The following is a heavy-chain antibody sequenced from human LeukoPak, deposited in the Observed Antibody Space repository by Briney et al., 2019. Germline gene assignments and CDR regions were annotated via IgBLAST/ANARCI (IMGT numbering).Heavy chain of an antibody. J-gene: IGHJ4*02. V-gene: IGHV3-23*01. CDR1: GFTFSSYA. CDR2: ITGSGGNT. CDR3: AKDLRAVTTQLYFDY. D-gene: IGHD4-11*01. Sequence: GGSLRLSCAASGFTFSSYAMSWVRQAPGKGLEWVSSITGSGGNTYYAVSVKGRFTISRDNSKNTLYLQMNSLRAEDTAVYYCAKDLRAVTTQLYFDYWGQGTLVTVSS.